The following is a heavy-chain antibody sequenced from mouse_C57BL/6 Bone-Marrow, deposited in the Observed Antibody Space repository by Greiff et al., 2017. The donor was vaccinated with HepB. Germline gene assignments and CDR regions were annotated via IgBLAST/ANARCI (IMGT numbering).Heavy chain of an antibody. D-gene: IGHD2-4*01. J-gene: IGHJ3*01. CDR1: GYAFTNYL. CDR2: INPGSGGT. V-gene: IGHV1-54*01. CDR3: ARGVYYDYPWFAY. Sequence: QVQLQQSGAELVRPGTSVKVSCKASGYAFTNYLIEWVKQRPGQGLEWIGVINPGSGGTNYNEKFKGKATLTADKSSSTAYMQLSSLTSEDSAVYVCARGVYYDYPWFAYWGQGTLVTVSA.